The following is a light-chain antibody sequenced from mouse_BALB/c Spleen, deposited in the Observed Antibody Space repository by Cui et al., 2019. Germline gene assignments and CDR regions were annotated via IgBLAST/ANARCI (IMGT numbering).Light chain of an antibody. CDR3: HQWSSYPPT. Sequence: QIVLTQSPAIMCASPGEKLTLTCSASSSVSSSFLYWYQQKPGSSPKLWIYSTSNLASGVPARFSGSGSGTSYSLTISSMEAEDAASYFCHQWSSYPPTFGGGTKLEIK. V-gene: IGKV4-79*01. J-gene: IGKJ2*01. CDR1: SSVSSSF. CDR2: STS.